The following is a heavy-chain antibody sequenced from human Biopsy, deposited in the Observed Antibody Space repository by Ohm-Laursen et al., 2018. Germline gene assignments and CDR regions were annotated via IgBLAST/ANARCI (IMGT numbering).Heavy chain of an antibody. Sequence: SLRLCAASGFAFSYYGLHWVRQAPGKGLEWVAVISFDGSDQKYADSVKGRFTISRDNSKNTLYLQMNSLRAEDTTVFYCVKDRGAAGTDYYYGMDVWGQGTTVTVSS. CDR3: VKDRGAAGTDYYYGMDV. CDR2: ISFDGSDQ. J-gene: IGHJ6*02. V-gene: IGHV3-30*18. CDR1: GFAFSYYG. D-gene: IGHD3-10*01.